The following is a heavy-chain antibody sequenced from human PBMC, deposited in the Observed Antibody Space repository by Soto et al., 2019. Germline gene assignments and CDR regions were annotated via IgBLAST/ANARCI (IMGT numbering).Heavy chain of an antibody. J-gene: IGHJ4*02. V-gene: IGHV4-30-2*01. CDR1: GGSISSGGYS. Sequence: QLQLQESGSGLVKPSQTLSLTCAFSGGSISSGGYSWSWIRQPPGKGLEWIGYIYHSGSTYYNPYLKSRVTISVDRSKNQFSLKLSYVTAADTAVYYCARGMTTVPTIDYWGQGTLVTVSS. CDR2: IYHSGST. D-gene: IGHD4-4*01. CDR3: ARGMTTVPTIDY.